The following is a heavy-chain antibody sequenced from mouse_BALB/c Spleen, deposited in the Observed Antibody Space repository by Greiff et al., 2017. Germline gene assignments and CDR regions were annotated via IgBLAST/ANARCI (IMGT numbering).Heavy chain of an antibody. D-gene: IGHD2-14*01. CDR2: IDTSDSYT. V-gene: IGHV1-69*01. J-gene: IGHJ4*01. CDR3: ARFGYRYDVGAMDY. Sequence: QVQLQQPGAELVMPGASVKMSCKASGYTFTDYWMHWVKQRPGQGLEWIGAIDTSDSYTSYNQKFKGKATLTVDESSSTAYMQLSSLTSEDSAVYYCARFGYRYDVGAMDYWGQGTSVTVSS. CDR1: GYTFTDYW.